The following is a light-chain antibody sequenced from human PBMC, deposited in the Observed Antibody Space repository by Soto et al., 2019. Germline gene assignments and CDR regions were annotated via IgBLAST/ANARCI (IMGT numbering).Light chain of an antibody. J-gene: IGLJ3*02. CDR1: TGAVTSGHY. Sequence: QTVVTQEPSLTVSPEGTVTLTCGSNTGAVTSGHYPYWFQQKPGQAPRTLIYDTNNKHSWTPARFSGSLLGDKAALTLSGAQPEDEAEYYCSLSYGAFAMFGGGTKLTVL. V-gene: IGLV7-46*01. CDR3: SLSYGAFAM. CDR2: DTN.